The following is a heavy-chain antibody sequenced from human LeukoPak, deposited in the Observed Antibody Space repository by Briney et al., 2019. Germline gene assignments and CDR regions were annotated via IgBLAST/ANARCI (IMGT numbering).Heavy chain of an antibody. V-gene: IGHV1-2*06. CDR1: GYTFTGYY. Sequence: ASVNVSCKASGYTFTGYYMHWVRQAPGQGLEWMGRINPNSGGTNYAQKFQGRVTMTRDTSISTAYMELSGLRSDDTAVYYCARERVTGRRGQGGVGDAFDIWGQGTMVTVSS. D-gene: IGHD1-26*01. J-gene: IGHJ3*02. CDR2: INPNSGGT. CDR3: ARERVTGRRGQGGVGDAFDI.